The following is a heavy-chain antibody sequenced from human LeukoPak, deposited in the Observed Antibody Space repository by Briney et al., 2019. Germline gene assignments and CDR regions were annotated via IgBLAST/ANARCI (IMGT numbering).Heavy chain of an antibody. V-gene: IGHV1-69*13. CDR2: IIPIFGTA. Sequence: SVKVSCKASGYTFTSYAISWVRQAPGQGLEWMGGIIPIFGTANYAQKFQGRVTITADESTSTAYMELSSLRSEDTAVYYCARAVEYYDSSGYPDYWGQGTLVTVSS. CDR1: GYTFTSYA. D-gene: IGHD3-22*01. J-gene: IGHJ4*02. CDR3: ARAVEYYDSSGYPDY.